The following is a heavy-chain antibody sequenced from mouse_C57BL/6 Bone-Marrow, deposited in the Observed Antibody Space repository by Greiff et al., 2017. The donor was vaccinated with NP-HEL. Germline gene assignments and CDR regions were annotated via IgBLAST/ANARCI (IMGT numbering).Heavy chain of an antibody. CDR1: GFTFSSYG. Sequence: DVMLVESGGDLVKPGGSLKLSCAASGFTFSSYGMSWVRQTPDKRLEWVATISSGGSYTYYPDSVKGRFNISRDNAKKTLYLQMSSLKSEDTAMYYCARPGPIYYYGSRAWFAYWGQGTLVTVSA. J-gene: IGHJ3*01. V-gene: IGHV5-6*02. CDR2: ISSGGSYT. D-gene: IGHD1-1*01. CDR3: ARPGPIYYYGSRAWFAY.